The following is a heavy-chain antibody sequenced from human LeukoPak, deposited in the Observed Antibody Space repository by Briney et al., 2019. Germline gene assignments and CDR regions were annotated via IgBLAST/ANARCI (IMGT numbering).Heavy chain of an antibody. V-gene: IGHV3-48*01. CDR3: ARDSDY. J-gene: IGHJ4*02. CDR1: GFTFSSYS. Sequence: PGGFLRLSCAASGFTFSSYSMNWVRRAPGKGLEWVSYISSSSSTIYYADSVKGRFTISRDNAKNSLYLQMNSLRAEDTAVYYCARDSDYWGQGTLVTVSS. CDR2: ISSSSSTI.